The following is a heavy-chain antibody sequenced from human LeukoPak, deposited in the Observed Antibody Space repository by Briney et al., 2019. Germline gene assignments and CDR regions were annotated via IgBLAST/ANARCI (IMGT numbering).Heavy chain of an antibody. CDR1: GGSISSGGYY. CDR3: ASTLLAGDPRSGAYYFDY. Sequence: PSETLSLTSTGSGGSISSGGYYWSWIRQHPGKGLEWFGYIYYSGSTYYNPSLKSRVTISVDTSKNQFSLKLSSVTAADTAVYYCASTLLAGDPRSGAYYFDYWGQGTLVTVSS. V-gene: IGHV4-31*03. D-gene: IGHD7-27*01. CDR2: IYYSGST. J-gene: IGHJ4*02.